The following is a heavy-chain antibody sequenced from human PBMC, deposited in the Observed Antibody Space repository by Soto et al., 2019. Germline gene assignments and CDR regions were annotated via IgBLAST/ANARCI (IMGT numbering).Heavy chain of an antibody. CDR2: IYPGDSDT. D-gene: IGHD2-2*01. Sequence: GESLKISCKASGYSFTNYWIGWVRQLPGKGLEWMGIIYPGDSDTRYNPSFQGQVTFSADKSISTAYLQWSSLKASDTAIYYCTRRKFCGRSSCQRDLSEKNWFDPWGRESLVTFPS. V-gene: IGHV5-51*01. CDR1: GYSFTNYW. CDR3: TRRKFCGRSSCQRDLSEKNWFDP. J-gene: IGHJ5*02.